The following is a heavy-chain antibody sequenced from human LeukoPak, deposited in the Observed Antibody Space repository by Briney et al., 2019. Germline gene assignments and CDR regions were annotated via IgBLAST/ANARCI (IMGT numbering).Heavy chain of an antibody. J-gene: IGHJ5*02. Sequence: SETLSLTCTVSGGSVSSGSYYWSWIRQPPGKGLEWIGYIYYSGSTNYNPSLKSRVTISVDTSKNQFSLKLSSVTAADTAVYYCARHGTSGTNLNWFDPWGQGTLVTVSS. D-gene: IGHD1-1*01. CDR3: ARHGTSGTNLNWFDP. V-gene: IGHV4-61*01. CDR2: IYYSGST. CDR1: GGSVSSGSYY.